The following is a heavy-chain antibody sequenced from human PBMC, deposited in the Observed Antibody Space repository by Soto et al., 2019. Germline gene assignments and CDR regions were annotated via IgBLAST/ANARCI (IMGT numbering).Heavy chain of an antibody. Sequence: SETLSLTCAVSGGSISSSNWWSWVRQPPGKGLEWIGEIYHSGSTNYNPSLKSRVTISIDRSKNQFSLKLSSVTAADTAVYYCARDPASTVTTSPLSDYWGQGTLVTVSP. V-gene: IGHV4-4*02. CDR2: IYHSGST. D-gene: IGHD4-17*01. CDR1: GGSISSSNW. J-gene: IGHJ4*02. CDR3: ARDPASTVTTSPLSDY.